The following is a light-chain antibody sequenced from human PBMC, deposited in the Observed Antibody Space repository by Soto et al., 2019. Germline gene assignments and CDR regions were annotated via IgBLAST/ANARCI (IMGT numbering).Light chain of an antibody. Sequence: QSVLTQPPSVSVAPGQGVTFSCSGSASNSGKNGVNWYQQIPGKAPKLVVYYDNLLASAVSDRFSGSNTGTSASLAISGLQSEDEADYLCAAWDDGLNGLVFGGGTQLTVL. J-gene: IGLJ3*02. V-gene: IGLV1-36*01. CDR1: ASNSGKNG. CDR3: AAWDDGLNGLV. CDR2: YDN.